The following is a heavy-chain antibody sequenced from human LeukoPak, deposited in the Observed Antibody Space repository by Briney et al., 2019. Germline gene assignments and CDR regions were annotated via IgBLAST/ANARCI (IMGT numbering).Heavy chain of an antibody. CDR2: IYYSGTT. CDR3: AGGGGSITIFGFQH. V-gene: IGHV4-59*11. Sequence: PSETLSLTCTVSGGSISSHHWSWVRQPPGKGLEWIGYIYYSGTTNYNPSLKSRVTISVDTSKNQVSLKLNSVTAADTAVYYCAGGGGSITIFGFQHWGQGTLVTVSS. D-gene: IGHD3-9*01. J-gene: IGHJ1*01. CDR1: GGSISSHH.